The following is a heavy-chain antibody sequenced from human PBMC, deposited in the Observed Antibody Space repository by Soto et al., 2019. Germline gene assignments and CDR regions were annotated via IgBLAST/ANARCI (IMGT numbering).Heavy chain of an antibody. D-gene: IGHD2-2*01. CDR3: TSAGQYCTSTTCKAY. V-gene: IGHV3-74*01. CDR2: INSDGSST. J-gene: IGHJ4*02. CDR1: GFTFSSYW. Sequence: GGSLRLSCAASGFTFSSYWMHWVRQAPGKGLVWVSRINSDGSSTSYADSVKGRFTISRDNAKNTIYLQMNSLKTEDTAVYYCTSAGQYCTSTTCKAYWGQGTPVTVSS.